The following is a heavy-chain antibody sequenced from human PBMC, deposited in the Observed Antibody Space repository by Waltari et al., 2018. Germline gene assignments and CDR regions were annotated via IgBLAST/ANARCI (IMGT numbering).Heavy chain of an antibody. CDR3: ARGRGYDSSGYNLDY. D-gene: IGHD3-22*01. CDR1: GFTFSSYS. CDR2: ISSSSSYI. J-gene: IGHJ4*02. Sequence: EVQLVESGGGLVKPGGSLRLSCAASGFTFSSYSMNWVRPAPGKGLEWVSSISSSSSYIYYADSVKGRFTISRDNAKNSLYLQMNSLRAEDTAVYYCARGRGYDSSGYNLDYWGQGTLVTVSS. V-gene: IGHV3-21*01.